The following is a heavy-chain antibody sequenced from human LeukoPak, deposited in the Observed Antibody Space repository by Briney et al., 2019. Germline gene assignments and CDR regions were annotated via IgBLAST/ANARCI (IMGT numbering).Heavy chain of an antibody. J-gene: IGHJ4*02. D-gene: IGHD4-17*01. CDR2: INAGNGNT. CDR3: ARESSTVTSGDY. V-gene: IGHV1-3*01. CDR1: GYTFTSYA. Sequence: GASVKVSCKASGYTFTSYAMHWVRQAPGQRLEWMGWINAGNGNTKCSQKFQGRVTITRDTSASTAYMELSSLRSEDTAVYYCARESSTVTSGDYWGQGTLVTVSS.